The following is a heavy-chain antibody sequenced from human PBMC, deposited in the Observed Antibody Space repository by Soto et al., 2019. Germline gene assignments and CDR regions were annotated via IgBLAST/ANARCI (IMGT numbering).Heavy chain of an antibody. CDR3: ARHQNIMVVTAARGFDI. CDR1: GGSISSSSYF. CDR2: IYYSGST. Sequence: QVQLQESGPGLVKPSETLSLTCTVSGGSISSSSYFWVWIRQPPGKGLECIGDIYYSGSTYYSPSPKXRXPXSXXTSKNQFSLKLNSVTAADTAIYYCARHQNIMVVTAARGFDIWGQGTMVTVSS. J-gene: IGHJ3*02. V-gene: IGHV4-39*01. D-gene: IGHD2-21*02.